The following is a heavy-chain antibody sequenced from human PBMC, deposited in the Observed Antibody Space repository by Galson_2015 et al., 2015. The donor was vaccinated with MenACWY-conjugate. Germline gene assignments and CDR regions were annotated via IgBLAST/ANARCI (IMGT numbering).Heavy chain of an antibody. CDR1: GFTFSSYS. J-gene: IGHJ4*02. CDR2: ISSSSSYI. CDR3: ARVGTYLGYCSSTSCYLPGATGAYDY. Sequence: SLRLSCAASGFTFSSYSMNWVRQAPGKGLEWVSSISSSSSYIYYADSVKGRFTISRDNAKNSLYLQMNSLRAEDTAVYYCARVGTYLGYCSSTSCYLPGATGAYDYWGQGTLVTVSS. D-gene: IGHD2-2*01. V-gene: IGHV3-21*01.